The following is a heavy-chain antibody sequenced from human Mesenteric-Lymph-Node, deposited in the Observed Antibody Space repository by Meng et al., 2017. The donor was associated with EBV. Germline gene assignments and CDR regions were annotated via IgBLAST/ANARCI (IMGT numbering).Heavy chain of an antibody. CDR2: VYYSGIP. V-gene: IGHV4-30-2*05. Sequence: ESGTSAVEPLCAISLPCVFSVAPLGHCAYSWIWPPPTPWTCLPWIGSVYYSGIPYLNPSLQSRLSISVDASKNPFSLKRASGTAADTAVYYCATGADYFGWGRNYFDFWGLGTLVTVSS. J-gene: IGHJ4*02. CDR3: ATGADYFGWGRNYFDF. D-gene: IGHD3-10*01. CDR1: VAPLGHCAYS.